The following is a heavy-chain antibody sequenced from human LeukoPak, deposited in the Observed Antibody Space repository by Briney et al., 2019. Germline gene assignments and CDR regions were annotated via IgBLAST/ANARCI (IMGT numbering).Heavy chain of an antibody. Sequence: SETLSLTCTVSGGSISSGDYYWSWFRQPPGKGLEWIGEINHSGSTNYNPSLKSRVTISVDTSKNQFSLKLSSVTAADTAAYYCARVHGYSYRRFDPWGQGTLVTVSS. CDR1: GGSISSGDYY. D-gene: IGHD5-18*01. J-gene: IGHJ5*02. CDR2: INHSGST. V-gene: IGHV4-39*07. CDR3: ARVHGYSYRRFDP.